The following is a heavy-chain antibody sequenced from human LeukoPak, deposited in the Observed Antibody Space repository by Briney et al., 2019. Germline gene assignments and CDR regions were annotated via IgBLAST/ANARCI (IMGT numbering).Heavy chain of an antibody. Sequence: PGGSLRLSCLASGFSVGSNYISWVRQAPGKGLEWVAVIYSGGQTYYADSAKGRFTISRNNSKNTLYLQMNSLRAEDTAMYYCTRSYYYDSSGYRIDYWGQGTLVTVSS. CDR3: TRSYYYDSSGYRIDY. CDR1: GFSVGSNY. V-gene: IGHV3-53*01. D-gene: IGHD3-22*01. J-gene: IGHJ4*02. CDR2: IYSGGQT.